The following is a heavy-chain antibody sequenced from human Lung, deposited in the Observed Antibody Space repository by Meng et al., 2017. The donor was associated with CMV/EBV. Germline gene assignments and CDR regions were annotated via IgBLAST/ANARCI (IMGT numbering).Heavy chain of an antibody. V-gene: IGHV3-23*01. Sequence: GGSLRLSCAVHDGSFSVYYWSWIRQPPGKGLEWVSSISGSGGSTYSADSVQGRFTISRDNSKNTLYLQMSALRDEDTALYYCARGGPVAGKNWFDRWGQGTXVTVSS. J-gene: IGHJ5*02. D-gene: IGHD6-19*01. CDR3: ARGGPVAGKNWFDR. CDR2: ISGSGGST. CDR1: DGSFSVYY.